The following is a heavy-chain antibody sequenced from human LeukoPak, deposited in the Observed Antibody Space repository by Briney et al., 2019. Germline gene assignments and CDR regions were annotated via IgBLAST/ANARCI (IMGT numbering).Heavy chain of an antibody. CDR1: GGSFSGYY. D-gene: IGHD2-2*01. Sequence: SETLSLTCAVYGGSFSGYYWSWIRQPPGKGLEWIGEINHSGSTNYNPSLKSRVTISVDTSKDQFSLKLSSVTAADTAVYYCARGRPRYQLLWTGQSNWFDPWGQGTLVTVSS. CDR3: ARGRPRYQLLWTGQSNWFDP. J-gene: IGHJ5*02. CDR2: INHSGST. V-gene: IGHV4-34*01.